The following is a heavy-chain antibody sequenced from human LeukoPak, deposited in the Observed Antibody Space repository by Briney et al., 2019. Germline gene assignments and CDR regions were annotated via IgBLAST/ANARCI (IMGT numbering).Heavy chain of an antibody. V-gene: IGHV3-21*01. Sequence: GGSLRLSCAASGFTFSSYWMHWVRQAPGKGLEWVSSISSSSSYIYYADSVKGRFTISRDNAKNSLYLQMNSLRAEDTAVYYCARDPYYYDSSGYYDYWGQGTLVTVSS. J-gene: IGHJ4*02. CDR3: ARDPYYYDSSGYYDY. CDR2: ISSSSSYI. CDR1: GFTFSSYW. D-gene: IGHD3-22*01.